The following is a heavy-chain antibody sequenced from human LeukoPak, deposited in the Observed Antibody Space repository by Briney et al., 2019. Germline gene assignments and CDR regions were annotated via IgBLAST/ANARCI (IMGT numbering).Heavy chain of an antibody. J-gene: IGHJ4*02. Sequence: ASVKVSCKAAGYNFPAYFMHWVRQAPGQGLEWMGRINPNGGDTNYAQKFQGRVTMTRDTSISTAYMELSRLRSDDTAVYYCARARGYYDSSGYYCPLGYWGQGTLVTVSS. CDR2: INPNGGDT. D-gene: IGHD3-22*01. CDR1: GYNFPAYF. CDR3: ARARGYYDSSGYYCPLGY. V-gene: IGHV1-2*06.